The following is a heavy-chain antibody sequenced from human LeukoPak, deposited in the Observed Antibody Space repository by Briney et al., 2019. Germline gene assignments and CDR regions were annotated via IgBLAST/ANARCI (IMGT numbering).Heavy chain of an antibody. Sequence: ASVKVSCKASGGTFSSYAISWVRQAPGQGLEWMGGIIPIFGTANYAQKFQGRVTITTDESTSTAYMELSSLRSEDTAVYYCASPIQLGGFDYWGQGTLVTVSS. CDR3: ASPIQLGGFDY. V-gene: IGHV1-69*05. D-gene: IGHD5-18*01. CDR2: IIPIFGTA. J-gene: IGHJ4*02. CDR1: GGTFSSYA.